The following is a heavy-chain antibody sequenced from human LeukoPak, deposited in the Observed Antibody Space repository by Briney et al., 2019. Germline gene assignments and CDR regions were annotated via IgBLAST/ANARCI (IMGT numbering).Heavy chain of an antibody. V-gene: IGHV4-39*01. CDR1: GGSISSSSYY. D-gene: IGHD3-10*01. CDR2: IYYSGST. J-gene: IGHJ4*02. CDR3: ARQSDYYGSGSR. Sequence: SETLSLTCTVSGGSISSSSYYWGWIRQPPGKGLEWIGSIYYSGSTYYNPSLKSRVTISVDTSKNQSSLKLSSVTAADTAVYYCARQSDYYGSGSRWGQGTLVTVSS.